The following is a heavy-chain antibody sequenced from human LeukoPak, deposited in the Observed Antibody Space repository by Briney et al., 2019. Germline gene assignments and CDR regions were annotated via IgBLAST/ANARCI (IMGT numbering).Heavy chain of an antibody. Sequence: SETLSLTCTVSGGSISSYYWSWIRPPPGKGLEWIGYIYYSGSTNYNPSLKSRVTISVDTSKNQFSLKLSSVTAADTAVYYCARGEVYGDYGPGSWFDPWGQGTLVTVSS. V-gene: IGHV4-59*01. CDR3: ARGEVYGDYGPGSWFDP. J-gene: IGHJ5*02. CDR1: GGSISSYY. CDR2: IYYSGST. D-gene: IGHD4-17*01.